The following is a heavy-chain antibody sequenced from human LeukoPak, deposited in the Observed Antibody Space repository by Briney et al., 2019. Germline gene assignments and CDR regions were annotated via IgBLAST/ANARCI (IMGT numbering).Heavy chain of an antibody. V-gene: IGHV4-59*12. Sequence: SETLSLTCTVSGGSISSYYWSWIRQPPGKGLEWIGYIYYSGSTYYNPSLKSRVTISVDTSKNQFSLKLSSVTAADTAVYYCAREDTAMVHDAFDIWGQGTMVTVSS. CDR1: GGSISSYY. CDR2: IYYSGST. D-gene: IGHD5-18*01. CDR3: AREDTAMVHDAFDI. J-gene: IGHJ3*02.